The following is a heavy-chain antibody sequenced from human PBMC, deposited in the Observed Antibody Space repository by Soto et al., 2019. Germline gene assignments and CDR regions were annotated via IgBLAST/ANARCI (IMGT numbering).Heavy chain of an antibody. CDR2: ISAYNGNT. V-gene: IGHV1-18*01. CDR3: ARVHGYYYDSSGYWGNWFDP. CDR1: GYTFTSYG. D-gene: IGHD3-22*01. Sequence: GASVKVSCKASGYTFTSYGISWVRQAPGQGLEWMGWISAYNGNTNYAQTLQGRVTMTTDTSTSTAYMELRSLRSDDTAVYYCARVHGYYYDSSGYWGNWFDPWGQGTLVTVSS. J-gene: IGHJ5*02.